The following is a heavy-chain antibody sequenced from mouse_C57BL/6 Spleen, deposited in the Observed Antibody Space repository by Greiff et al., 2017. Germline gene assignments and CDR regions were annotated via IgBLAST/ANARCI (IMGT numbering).Heavy chain of an antibody. Sequence: VQLQQSGAELVRPGTSVKVSCKASGYAFTNYLIEWVKQRPGQGLEWIGVINPGSGGTNYNEKFKGKATLTADKSSSTAYMQLSSLTSEDSAVXFCARGDGVVATDYWGQGTTLTVSS. J-gene: IGHJ2*01. CDR1: GYAFTNYL. V-gene: IGHV1-54*01. D-gene: IGHD1-1*01. CDR2: INPGSGGT. CDR3: ARGDGVVATDY.